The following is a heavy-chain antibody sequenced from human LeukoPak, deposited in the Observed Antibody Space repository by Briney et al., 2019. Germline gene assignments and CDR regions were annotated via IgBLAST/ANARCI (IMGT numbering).Heavy chain of an antibody. D-gene: IGHD3-16*01. CDR2: IYSSGST. Sequence: PSETLSLTCSVSGGSISGYYWSWIRQPPGQALEWIGYIYSSGSTNYNPSLQSRVTMSVDTSMNQFSLRLSSVTAADTAVYYCARFTYTTRPSDVWGKGTTVAVSS. J-gene: IGHJ6*04. CDR3: ARFTYTTRPSDV. V-gene: IGHV4-4*09. CDR1: GGSISGYY.